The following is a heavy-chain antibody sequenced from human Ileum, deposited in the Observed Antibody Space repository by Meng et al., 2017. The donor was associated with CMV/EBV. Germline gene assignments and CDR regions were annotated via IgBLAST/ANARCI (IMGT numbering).Heavy chain of an antibody. Sequence: GESLKISCEASGFSVSSTYISWVRQAPGKGLEWVSVIYSGGSTYSADALRGRINSTRDNSKNTVYLQMNSLKPEDTAVYSCATCLGEDTFYTGDYWGPGKLVTVSS. J-gene: IGHJ4*02. CDR3: ATCLGEDTFYTGDY. D-gene: IGHD3-16*01. V-gene: IGHV3-53*01. CDR2: IYSGGST. CDR1: GFSVSSTY.